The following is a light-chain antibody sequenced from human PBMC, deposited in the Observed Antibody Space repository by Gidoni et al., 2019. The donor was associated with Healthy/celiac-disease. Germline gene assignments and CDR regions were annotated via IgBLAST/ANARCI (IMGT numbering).Light chain of an antibody. Sequence: SALTQPPSASGSPGPSVTIPCTGTSSDVGGYNYVSWYQQHPGKAPKLMIYEVSKRPSGVPDRFSGSKSGNTASLTVSGLQAEDEADYYCSSYAGSKGVFGGGTKLTVL. CDR2: EVS. V-gene: IGLV2-8*01. J-gene: IGLJ3*02. CDR3: SSYAGSKGV. CDR1: SSDVGGYNY.